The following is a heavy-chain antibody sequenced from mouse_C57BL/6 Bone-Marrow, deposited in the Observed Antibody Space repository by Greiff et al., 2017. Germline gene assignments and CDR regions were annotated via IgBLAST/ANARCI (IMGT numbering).Heavy chain of an antibody. J-gene: IGHJ1*03. CDR1: GYTFTSYD. Sequence: QVHVKQSGPELVKPGASVKLSCKASGYTFTSYDINWVKQRPGQGLEWIGWIYPRDGSPKYNEKFKGKATLTVATSSSKAYMALHSLTSEDSAVYFGARVEFDCSSGDWYCDVWGTGTTVTVTS. D-gene: IGHD1-1*01. CDR3: ARVEFDCSSGDWYCDV. V-gene: IGHV1-85*01. CDR2: IYPRDGSP.